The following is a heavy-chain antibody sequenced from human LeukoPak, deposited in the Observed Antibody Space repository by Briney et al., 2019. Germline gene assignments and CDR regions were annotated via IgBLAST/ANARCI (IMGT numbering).Heavy chain of an antibody. V-gene: IGHV3-30*18. D-gene: IGHD4-17*01. CDR2: ISYDGSNK. CDR1: GFTFSSYS. CDR3: AKEGGDDYGDYGDLWYYY. J-gene: IGHJ4*02. Sequence: PGGSLRLSCAASGFTFSSYSMNWVRQAPGKGLERVAVISYDGSNKYYADSVKGRFTISRDNSKNTLYLQMNSLRAEDTAVYYCAKEGGDDYGDYGDLWYYYWGQGTLVTVSS.